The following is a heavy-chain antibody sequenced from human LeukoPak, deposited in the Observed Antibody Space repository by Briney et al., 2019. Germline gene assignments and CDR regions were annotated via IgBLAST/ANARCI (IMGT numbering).Heavy chain of an antibody. Sequence: PSETRSLTCTVSGGSISSYYWSWIRQPPGKGLEWIGYIYYSGSTNYNPSLKSRVTISVGTSKNQFSLKLSSVTAADTAVYYCARGSDFWSGYPATFDYWGQGTLVTVSS. CDR3: ARGSDFWSGYPATFDY. D-gene: IGHD3-3*01. CDR1: GGSISSYY. CDR2: IYYSGST. V-gene: IGHV4-59*01. J-gene: IGHJ4*02.